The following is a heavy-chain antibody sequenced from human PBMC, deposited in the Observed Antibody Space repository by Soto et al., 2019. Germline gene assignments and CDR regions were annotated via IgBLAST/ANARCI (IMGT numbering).Heavy chain of an antibody. CDR2: INPNSRDT. V-gene: IGHV1-2*02. CDR1: GYTFTAYY. Sequence: ASVKVSCKASGYTFTAYYIHWVRQAPGQGLEWMGWINPNSRDTNNAQKFQGRVTMNRDASTHTAYMELSSLRSEDTAVYYCARSVQYSSGWYRGYGFDYWGQGTLVTVSS. CDR3: ARSVQYSSGWYRGYGFDY. J-gene: IGHJ4*02. D-gene: IGHD6-19*01.